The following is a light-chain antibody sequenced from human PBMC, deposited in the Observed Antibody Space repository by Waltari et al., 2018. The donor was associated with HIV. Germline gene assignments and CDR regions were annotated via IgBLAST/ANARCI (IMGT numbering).Light chain of an antibody. J-gene: IGLJ1*01. CDR2: RNN. CDR3: AAWDDSLSALYV. Sequence: QSLLTQTPSASGTPGPRVTISCSGSSSNIGSNYVYWYQQLPGTAPKLLIYRNNQRPSGVPDRFSGSKSGTSASLAISGLRSEDEADYYCAAWDDSLSALYVFGTGTKVTVL. CDR1: SSNIGSNY. V-gene: IGLV1-47*01.